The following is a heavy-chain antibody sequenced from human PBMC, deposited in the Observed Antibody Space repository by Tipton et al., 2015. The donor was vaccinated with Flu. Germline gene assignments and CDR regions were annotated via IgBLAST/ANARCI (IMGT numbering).Heavy chain of an antibody. CDR2: IYYSGST. D-gene: IGHD2-15*01. CDR1: GGSISSYY. J-gene: IGHJ4*02. Sequence: TLSLTCTVSGGSISSYYWSWIRQPPGKGLEWIGYIYYSGSTNYNPSLKSRVTISVDTSKNQFSLKLSSVTAADTAVYYCARLSTRSGMVDYWGQGTLVTVSS. CDR3: ARLSTRSGMVDY. V-gene: IGHV4-59*07.